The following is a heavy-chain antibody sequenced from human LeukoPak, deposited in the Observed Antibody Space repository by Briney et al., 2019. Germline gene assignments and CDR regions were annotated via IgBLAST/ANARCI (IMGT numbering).Heavy chain of an antibody. CDR1: GYTLTELS. CDR2: FDPEDGET. Sequence: GASVKVSCKVSGYTLTELSMHWVRQAPGKGLEWMGGFDPEDGETIYAQKFQGRVTMTGDTSTDTAYMELSSLRSEDTAVYYCATSGRRAGAYYFDYWDQGTLVTVSS. CDR3: ATSGRRAGAYYFDY. D-gene: IGHD1-26*01. V-gene: IGHV1-24*01. J-gene: IGHJ4*02.